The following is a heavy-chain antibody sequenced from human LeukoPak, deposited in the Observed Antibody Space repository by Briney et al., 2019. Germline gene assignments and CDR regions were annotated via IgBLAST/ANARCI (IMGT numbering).Heavy chain of an antibody. CDR3: AKGAGHEHYYCGMDV. J-gene: IGHJ6*02. CDR1: GFTFSSSL. D-gene: IGHD6-19*01. V-gene: IGHV3-74*01. CDR2: INTDGRST. Sequence: GESLRLSCAASGFTFSSSLMHWVRQGPGKGPAWVSLINTDGRSTNYADSVKGRFTISRDNSKNTLYLQMNSLRAEDTAVYYCAKGAGHEHYYCGMDVWGQGTTVTVSS.